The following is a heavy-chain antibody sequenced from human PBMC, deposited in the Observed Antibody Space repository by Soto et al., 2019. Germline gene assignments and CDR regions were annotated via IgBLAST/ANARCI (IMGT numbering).Heavy chain of an antibody. D-gene: IGHD2-8*01. CDR2: LSHSGIT. V-gene: IGHV4-31*03. CDR1: GADINSGGFT. CDR3: ASICVSCYLAD. J-gene: IGHJ1*01. Sequence: KSSETLSLTCSVSGADINSGGFTWTWIRQHAGKGLEWLGYLSHSGITDYNPSLKSRLSISGDTSMNHFSLSLYSVTASEAAVSYCASICVSCYLADWGQGTMVTVSS.